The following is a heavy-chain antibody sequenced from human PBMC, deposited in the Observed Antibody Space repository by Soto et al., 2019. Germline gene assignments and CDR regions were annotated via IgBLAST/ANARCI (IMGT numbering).Heavy chain of an antibody. CDR1: GFSFSNYA. CDR2: IGGDTSYT. V-gene: IGHV3-23*01. D-gene: IGHD4-17*01. CDR3: AKDPNGDYVGAFDS. J-gene: IGHJ4*02. Sequence: EVQLLESGGGLVQPGGSLRLSCTASGFSFSNYAVTWVRQAPGKGLEWVSSIGGDTSYTYYADSVKGRFTISRDKSKNTVFLQMNSRRADDTAVYHCAKDPNGDYVGAFDSWGQGTLVTVSS.